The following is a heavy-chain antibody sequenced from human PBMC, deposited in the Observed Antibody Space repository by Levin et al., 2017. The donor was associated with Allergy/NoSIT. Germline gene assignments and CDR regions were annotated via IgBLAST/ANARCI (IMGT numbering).Heavy chain of an antibody. J-gene: IGHJ1*01. Sequence: SGPTLVKPTQTLTLTCTFSGFSLSTSGVGVGWIRQPPGKALEWLALIYWDDDKRYSPSLKSRLTITKDTSKNQVVLTMTNMDPVDTATYYCAQGIAAADIGAEYFQHWGQGTLVTVSS. CDR2: IYWDDDK. D-gene: IGHD6-13*01. CDR3: AQGIAAADIGAEYFQH. V-gene: IGHV2-5*02. CDR1: GFSLSTSGVG.